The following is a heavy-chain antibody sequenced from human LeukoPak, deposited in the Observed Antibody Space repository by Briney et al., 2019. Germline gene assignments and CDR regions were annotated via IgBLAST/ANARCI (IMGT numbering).Heavy chain of an antibody. CDR3: AKTYYYDSSGYWSAFDI. CDR2: ISGGRGTT. D-gene: IGHD3-22*01. V-gene: IGHV3-23*01. CDR1: GFTFSDYY. J-gene: IGHJ3*02. Sequence: GGSLRLSCAASGFTFSDYYMSWVRQAPGKGLEWVSVISGGRGTTYYADSVKGRFTISRDNSENILYLQMNSLRAEDTAVYHCAKTYYYDSSGYWSAFDIWGQGTMVTVSS.